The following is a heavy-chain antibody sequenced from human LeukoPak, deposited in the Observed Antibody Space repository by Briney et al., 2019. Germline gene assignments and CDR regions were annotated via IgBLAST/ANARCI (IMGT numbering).Heavy chain of an antibody. CDR2: INHSGST. CDR3: ARLFPGGWFDP. J-gene: IGHJ5*02. V-gene: IGHV4-34*01. Sequence: PSETLSLTCAVYGGSFSGYYWSWIRQPPGKGLEWMGKINHSGSTNYNPSLKSRVTISVDTSKNQFSLRLSSVTAADTAVYYCARLFPGGWFDPWGQGTLVTVSS. D-gene: IGHD3-10*01. CDR1: GGSFSGYY.